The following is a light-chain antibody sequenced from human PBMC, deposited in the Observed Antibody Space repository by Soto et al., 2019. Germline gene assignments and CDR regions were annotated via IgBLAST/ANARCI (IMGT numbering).Light chain of an antibody. CDR3: TSYRSSNTWV. CDR1: SSDVGGYNY. CDR2: EVS. V-gene: IGLV2-14*01. J-gene: IGLJ3*02. Sequence: QSALTQPASVSGSPGQSITISCTGTSSDVGGYNYVSWYQQHPGKAPKLMIYEVSNRPSGVSNRFSGSKSGNTASLTISGLQAEDEADFYFTSYRSSNTWVFGGGTKLTVL.